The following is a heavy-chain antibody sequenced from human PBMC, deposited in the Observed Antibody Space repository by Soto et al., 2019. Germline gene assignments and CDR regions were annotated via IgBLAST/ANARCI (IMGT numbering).Heavy chain of an antibody. CDR3: AKRMMTSIRVPGNYFDL. CDR1: GFTFSSYA. D-gene: IGHD1-20*01. J-gene: IGHJ4*01. CDR2: IGNGST. V-gene: IGHV3-23*01. Sequence: GGSLRLSCAASGFTFSSYAMTWVRQAPEKGLEWVSSIGNGSTYYADSVKGRFTISRDDSKDTLYLQMNSLKVEDSALYYCAKRMMTSIRVPGNYFDLWGRGTLVTVSS.